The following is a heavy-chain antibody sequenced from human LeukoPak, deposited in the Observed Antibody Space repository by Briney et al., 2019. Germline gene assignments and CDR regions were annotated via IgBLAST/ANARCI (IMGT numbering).Heavy chain of an antibody. D-gene: IGHD6-6*01. CDR2: ISSSGSTI. V-gene: IGHV3-11*04. CDR1: GFTFSDFY. J-gene: IGHJ4*02. Sequence: GGSLRLSCAASGFTFSDFYMTWIRQAPGKGLEWVSYISSSGSTIYYADSVKGRFTISRDNAKNSLYLQMNSLRAEDTAVYYCARESSSSSFDYWDQGTLVTVSS. CDR3: ARESSSSSFDY.